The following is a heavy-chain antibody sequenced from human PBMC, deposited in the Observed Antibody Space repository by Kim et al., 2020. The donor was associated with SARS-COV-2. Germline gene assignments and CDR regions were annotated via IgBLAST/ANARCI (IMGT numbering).Heavy chain of an antibody. Sequence: GGSLRLSCAASGFTFTRYWMSWVRQAPGKGLEWVANINQDGSERNYVDSVKGRFTISRDTSQNSLSLQMNSLRAEDTSVYYCVRDQSWGQGTLVTVSS. CDR1: GFTFTRYW. J-gene: IGHJ5*02. V-gene: IGHV3-7*01. CDR3: VRDQS. CDR2: INQDGSER.